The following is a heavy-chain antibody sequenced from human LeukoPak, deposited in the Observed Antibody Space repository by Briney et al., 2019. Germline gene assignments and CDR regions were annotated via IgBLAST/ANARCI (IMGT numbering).Heavy chain of an antibody. J-gene: IGHJ4*02. D-gene: IGHD3-16*01. CDR1: GYTFTGYY. CDR2: INPNSGGT. Sequence: ASVKVSCKASGYTFTGYYMHWVRQAPGQRLECMGWINPNSGGTNYALKFQGRVTMTRDTSISTAYMELSRLRSDGTAVYYCASSITFTMTYFDYWGQGTLVTVSS. V-gene: IGHV1-2*02. CDR3: ASSITFTMTYFDY.